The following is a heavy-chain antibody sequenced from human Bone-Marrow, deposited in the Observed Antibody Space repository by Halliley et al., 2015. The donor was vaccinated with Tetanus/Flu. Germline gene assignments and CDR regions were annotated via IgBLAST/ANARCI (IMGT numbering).Heavy chain of an antibody. J-gene: IGHJ4*02. CDR2: IYYSGGT. D-gene: IGHD3-10*01. V-gene: IGHV4-31*03. CDR1: RGSISSGGSF. Sequence: TLSLTCTVTFSRGSISSGGSFLEWIRQHPGEGLGWIGHIYYSGGTYYNPSLRSRLTISVDTSKNQLSLRLRSVTAADTAVYYCARGHYYYGSGSYFDFWGQGTLVTVSS. CDR3: ARGHYYYGSGSYFDF.